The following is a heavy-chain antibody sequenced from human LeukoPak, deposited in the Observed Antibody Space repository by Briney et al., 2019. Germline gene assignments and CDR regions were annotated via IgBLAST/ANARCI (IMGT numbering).Heavy chain of an antibody. D-gene: IGHD3-22*01. J-gene: IGHJ4*02. CDR2: INWNGGST. Sequence: GGSLRLSCAASGFTFDDYGMSWVRQAPGKGLEWVSGINWNGGSTAYADSVKGRFTISRDNAKNSLYLQMSSLRAEDTALYYCARGVTYYYDSSGYYSYFDYWGQGTLVTVSS. CDR3: ARGVTYYYDSSGYYSYFDY. V-gene: IGHV3-20*04. CDR1: GFTFDDYG.